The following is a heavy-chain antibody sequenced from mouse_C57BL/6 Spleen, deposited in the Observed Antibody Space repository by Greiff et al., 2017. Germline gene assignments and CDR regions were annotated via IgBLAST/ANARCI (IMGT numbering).Heavy chain of an antibody. CDR2: IYPGSGST. D-gene: IGHD2-1*01. Sequence: VQLQQPGAELVKPGASVKMSCKASGYTFTSYWITWVKQRPGQGLEWIGDIYPGSGSTNYNEKFKSKATLTVDTSSSTAYMQLSSLTSEDSAVYYCARFVYGNYLPYWYFDVWGTGTTVTVSS. V-gene: IGHV1-55*01. CDR3: ARFVYGNYLPYWYFDV. CDR1: GYTFTSYW. J-gene: IGHJ1*03.